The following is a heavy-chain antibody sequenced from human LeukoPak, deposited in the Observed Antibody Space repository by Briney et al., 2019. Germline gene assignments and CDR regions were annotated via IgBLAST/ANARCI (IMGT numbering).Heavy chain of an antibody. J-gene: IGHJ3*02. Sequence: SETLSLTCTVSGGSISDDYWNWIRQPPGKGLEWIGHIYYSGNTDYNPSLKSRVTISVDRSKNQFSLKVNSVTAADTAVYYCAKGGGGEYVFDIWGQGTVVTVSS. CDR3: AKGGGGEYVFDI. D-gene: IGHD2/OR15-2a*01. CDR2: IYYSGNT. V-gene: IGHV4-59*01. CDR1: GGSISDDY.